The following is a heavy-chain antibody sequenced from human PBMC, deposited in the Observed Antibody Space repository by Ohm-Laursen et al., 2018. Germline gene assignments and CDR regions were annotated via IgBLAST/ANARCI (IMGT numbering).Heavy chain of an antibody. J-gene: IGHJ6*02. CDR2: IKQDGSEE. D-gene: IGHD1-26*01. CDR3: ARDGSHYFYYYYGIDV. CDR1: GFTFSSYA. Sequence: SLRLSCAASGFTFSSYAMSWVRQAPGKGLEWVANIKQDGSEEYYVESVRGRFTISRDNAKNSLYLQMNSLRAEDTAVYYCARDGSHYFYYYYGIDVWGQGTTVTVSS. V-gene: IGHV3-7*01.